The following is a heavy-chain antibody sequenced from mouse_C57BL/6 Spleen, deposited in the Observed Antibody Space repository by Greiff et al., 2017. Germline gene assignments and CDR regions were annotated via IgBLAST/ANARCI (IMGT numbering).Heavy chain of an antibody. V-gene: IGHV1-59*01. D-gene: IGHD1-1*01. Sequence: QVQLQQPGAELVRPGTSVKLSCKASGYTFTSYWMHWVKQRPGQGLEWIGVIDPSDSYTNYNQKFKGKATLTVDTSSSTAYMQLSSLTSEDSAVYYCARRLGITTLVAPYAMDYWGQGTSVTVSS. J-gene: IGHJ4*01. CDR1: GYTFTSYW. CDR2: IDPSDSYT. CDR3: ARRLGITTLVAPYAMDY.